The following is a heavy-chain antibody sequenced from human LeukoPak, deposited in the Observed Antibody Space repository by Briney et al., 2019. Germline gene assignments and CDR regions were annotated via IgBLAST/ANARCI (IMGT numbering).Heavy chain of an antibody. D-gene: IGHD3-10*01. Sequence: PGGSLRLSCTASGFTVSSSYMTWVRQAPGKGLEWVSVIYSGSSTYYADSVDCRFTISRDNSKTPLYLKMNSLRAEDPAVYYCARGITMVRVPRGMDVWGQGTTVTVS. CDR1: GFTVSSSY. V-gene: IGHV3-66*01. CDR3: ARGITMVRVPRGMDV. J-gene: IGHJ6*02. CDR2: IYSGSST.